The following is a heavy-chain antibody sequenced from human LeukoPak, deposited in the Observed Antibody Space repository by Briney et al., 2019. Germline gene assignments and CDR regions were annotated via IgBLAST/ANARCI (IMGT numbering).Heavy chain of an antibody. V-gene: IGHV4-39*01. CDR2: IFYNGNT. CDR3: TRRPKEPGFWTGYVDT. CDR1: GAFIKREGFN. D-gene: IGHD3/OR15-3a*01. J-gene: IGHJ4*02. Sequence: SETLSLTCSVSGAFIKREGFNWDWIRQPPGKGLEYIGSIFYNGNTYYNPSLKSRVNISVDTFKNQFSLKLTSLTAADTAVYYCTRRPKEPGFWTGYVDTWGQGTMVTVSS.